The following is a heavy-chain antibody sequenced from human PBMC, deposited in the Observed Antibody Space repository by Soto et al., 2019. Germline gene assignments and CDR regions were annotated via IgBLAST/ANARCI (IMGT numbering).Heavy chain of an antibody. V-gene: IGHV3-74*01. D-gene: IGHD6-19*01. J-gene: IGHJ5*02. CDR2: ISSDSSST. CDR1: GFTFSNYY. Sequence: GGSLRLSCAASGFTFSNYYMQWVRQAPGKGPVWVSRISSDSSSTNYADSVKGRFTISRDNAKNSLYLQMNSLRDEDTAVYYCAREAGTWHLPLNWFDPWGQGTLVTVSS. CDR3: AREAGTWHLPLNWFDP.